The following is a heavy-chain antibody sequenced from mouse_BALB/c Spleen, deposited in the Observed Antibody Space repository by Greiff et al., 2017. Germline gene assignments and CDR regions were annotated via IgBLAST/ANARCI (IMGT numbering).Heavy chain of an antibody. CDR1: GYSITSGYY. CDR2: ISYDGSN. CDR3: ARDLGRGYYFDY. Sequence: DVKLVESGPGLVKPSQSLSLTCSVTGYSITSGYYWNWIRQFPGNKLEWMGYISYDGSNNYNPSLKNRISITRDTSKNQFFLKLNSVTTEDTATYYCARDLGRGYYFDYWGQGTTLTVSS. D-gene: IGHD4-1*01. J-gene: IGHJ2*01. V-gene: IGHV3-6*02.